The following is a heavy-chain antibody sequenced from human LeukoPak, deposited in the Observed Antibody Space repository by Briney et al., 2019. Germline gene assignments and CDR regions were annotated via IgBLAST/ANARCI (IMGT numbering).Heavy chain of an antibody. V-gene: IGHV1-2*02. CDR1: GYSFTGYY. CDR2: IDPKSGGT. D-gene: IGHD3-22*01. CDR3: TRDPDYYVTSGQGGLVDF. J-gene: IGHJ4*02. Sequence: ASVKVSCKASGYSFTGYYMHWVRQAPGQGLEWMGWIDPKSGGTNYAQKFRGRVTLTRDTSITTAFMEMSSVRSDDTAMYYCTRDPDYYVTSGQGGLVDFWGQGTLVTVSS.